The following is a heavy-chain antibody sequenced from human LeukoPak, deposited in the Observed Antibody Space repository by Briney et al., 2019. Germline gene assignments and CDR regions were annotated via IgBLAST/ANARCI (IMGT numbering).Heavy chain of an antibody. Sequence: GASVKVSCKASGYTFTSYGISWVRQAPGQGLEWMGWISAYNGNTNYAQKLQGRVTMTTDTSTSTAYMELRSLRSDDTAVYYCARDLMYCSSTSCYRAYNWFDPWGQGTLVTVSS. V-gene: IGHV1-18*01. J-gene: IGHJ5*02. CDR2: ISAYNGNT. CDR3: ARDLMYCSSTSCYRAYNWFDP. D-gene: IGHD2-2*02. CDR1: GYTFTSYG.